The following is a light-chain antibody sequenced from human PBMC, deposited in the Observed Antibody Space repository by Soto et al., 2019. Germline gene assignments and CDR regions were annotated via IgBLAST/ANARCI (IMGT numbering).Light chain of an antibody. CDR1: QSVDSRF. CDR2: GTS. CDR3: QQYSSPALYT. J-gene: IGKJ2*01. Sequence: EIVLTQSPGTLSLSPGERVTLSCRATQSVDSRFLAWYQQKPGQAPRLLISGTSNRATDIPDRFSGSGSGTDFTLTISRLEPEDFAVYYCQQYSSPALYTFGQGTKLEIK. V-gene: IGKV3-20*01.